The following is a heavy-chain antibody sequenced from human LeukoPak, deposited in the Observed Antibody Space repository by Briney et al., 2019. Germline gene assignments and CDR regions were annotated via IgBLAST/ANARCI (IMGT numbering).Heavy chain of an antibody. CDR3: ARDLGWEPQNFDY. CDR2: IIPILGIA. CDR1: GGTFSSYA. J-gene: IGHJ4*02. D-gene: IGHD1-26*01. Sequence: SVEVSCKASGGTFSSYAISWVRQAPGQGLEWMGRIIPILGIANYAQKFQGRVTITADKSTSTAYMELSSLRSEDTAVYYCARDLGWEPQNFDYWGQGTLVTVSS. V-gene: IGHV1-69*04.